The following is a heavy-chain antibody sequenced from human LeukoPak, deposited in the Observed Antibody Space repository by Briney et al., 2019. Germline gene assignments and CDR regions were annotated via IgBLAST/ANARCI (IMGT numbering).Heavy chain of an antibody. V-gene: IGHV3-11*04. D-gene: IGHD3-22*01. J-gene: IGHJ4*02. CDR3: ARGSMIVVAPIDY. CDR1: GFTFSDYY. CDR2: ISSGGRTI. Sequence: GGSLRLSCAASGFTFSDYYMSWIRQAPGKGLEWVSYISSGGRTIYYADSVKGRFAISRDNSKNTLYLQMDSLRAEDTAVYYCARGSMIVVAPIDYWGQGTLVTVSS.